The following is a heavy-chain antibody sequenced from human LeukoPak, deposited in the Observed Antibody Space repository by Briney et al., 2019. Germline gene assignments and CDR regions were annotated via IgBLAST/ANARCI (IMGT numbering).Heavy chain of an antibody. CDR1: GGSIGSGSYY. CDR3: ARDDWNDGTFDY. D-gene: IGHD1-1*01. V-gene: IGHV4-61*02. Sequence: SETLSLTCTVSGGSIGSGSYYWSWIRQPAGKRLEWIGRIYTSGSTDYNPSLRSRVTISVDPSKNQFSLKLSSVTAADTAVYYCARDDWNDGTFDYWGQGTLVTVSS. CDR2: IYTSGST. J-gene: IGHJ4*02.